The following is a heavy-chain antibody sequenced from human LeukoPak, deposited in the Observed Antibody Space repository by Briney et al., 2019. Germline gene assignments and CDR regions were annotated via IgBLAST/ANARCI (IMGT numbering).Heavy chain of an antibody. V-gene: IGHV1-69*13. CDR2: IIPIFGTA. Sequence: ASVKVSCKASGGTFSSYAISWVRQAPGQGLEWMGGIIPIFGTANYAQKFQGKVTITADESTSTAYMELSSLRSEDTAVYYCARSKALRLDDIYYWGQGTLVTVSS. J-gene: IGHJ4*02. CDR3: ARSKALRLDDIYY. CDR1: GGTFSSYA. D-gene: IGHD3-9*01.